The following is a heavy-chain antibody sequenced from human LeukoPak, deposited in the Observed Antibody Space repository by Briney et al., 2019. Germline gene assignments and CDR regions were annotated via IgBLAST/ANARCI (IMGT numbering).Heavy chain of an antibody. CDR2: IKSNTDGGTT. D-gene: IGHD1-26*01. CDR3: TTDALFFGATNFDY. V-gene: IGHV3-15*01. CDR1: GFPFIPAW. J-gene: IGHJ4*02. Sequence: PGGSLRLSCAASGFPFIPAWLTWVRQAPGKGLEWVGRIKSNTDGGTTDYGAPVKGRFTISRDDSRNTLFLQMNSLKTEDTAIYYCTTDALFFGATNFDYWGQGTLVTVSS.